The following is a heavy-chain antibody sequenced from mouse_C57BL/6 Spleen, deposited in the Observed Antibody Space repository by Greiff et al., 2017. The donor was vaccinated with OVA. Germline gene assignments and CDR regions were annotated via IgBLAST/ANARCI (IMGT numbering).Heavy chain of an antibody. J-gene: IGHJ3*01. CDR3: ARSLYYYGSSSWFAY. CDR1: GYAFSSYW. Sequence: QVHVKQSGAELVKPGASVKISCKASGYAFSSYWMNWVKQRPGKGLEWIGQIYPGDGDTNYNGKFKGKATLTADKSSSTAYMQLSSLTSEDSAVYFCARSLYYYGSSSWFAYWGQGTLVTVSA. D-gene: IGHD1-1*01. V-gene: IGHV1-80*01. CDR2: IYPGDGDT.